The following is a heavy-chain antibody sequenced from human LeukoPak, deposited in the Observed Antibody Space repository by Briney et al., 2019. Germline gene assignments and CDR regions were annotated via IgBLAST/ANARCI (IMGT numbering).Heavy chain of an antibody. CDR3: ARVYHRGGIAAAGIGY. CDR1: GYTFTGYY. CDR2: INPNSGGT. Sequence: ASVKVSCKASGYTFTGYYMHWVRQAPGQGLEWMGWINPNSGGTNYAQKFQGRVTMTRDTSISTAYMELSRLRSDDTAVYYCARVYHRGGIAAAGIGYWGQGTLVTVSS. J-gene: IGHJ4*02. D-gene: IGHD6-13*01. V-gene: IGHV1-2*02.